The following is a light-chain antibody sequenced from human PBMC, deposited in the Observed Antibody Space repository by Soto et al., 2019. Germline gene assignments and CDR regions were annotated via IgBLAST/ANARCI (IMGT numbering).Light chain of an antibody. Sequence: NFMLTQPHSVSESPGKTVIISCTRSSGSIASNYVQWYQQRPGSSPTTVIYEDNHRPSGVPDRFSGSIDSSSNSASLTISGVETEDEAYYFSQYYDATNQVFGGGTKVTVL. J-gene: IGLJ3*02. CDR2: EDN. CDR3: QYYDATNQV. CDR1: SGSIASNY. V-gene: IGLV6-57*01.